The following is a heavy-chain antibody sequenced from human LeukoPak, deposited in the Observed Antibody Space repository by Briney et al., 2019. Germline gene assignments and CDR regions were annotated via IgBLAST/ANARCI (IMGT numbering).Heavy chain of an antibody. J-gene: IGHJ4*02. Sequence: GGSLRLSCAASRFTFSGYAMSWVRQAPGKGLEWVSTITGSGDTTYYAESVKGRFTISRDNSKNTLYLQKNSLRAEDTAVYYCAKARGYCSGGTCYAGFDYWGQGTLVTVFS. D-gene: IGHD2-15*01. CDR1: RFTFSGYA. V-gene: IGHV3-23*01. CDR2: ITGSGDTT. CDR3: AKARGYCSGGTCYAGFDY.